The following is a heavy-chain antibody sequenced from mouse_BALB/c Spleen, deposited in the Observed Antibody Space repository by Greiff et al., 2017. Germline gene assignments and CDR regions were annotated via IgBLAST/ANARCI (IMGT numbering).Heavy chain of an antibody. CDR2: ISTYYGDA. D-gene: IGHD1-3*01. V-gene: IGHV1S137*01. CDR3: AREALLAMDY. CDR1: GYTFTDYA. Sequence: QVQLKQSGAELVRPGVSVKISCKGSGYTFTDYAMHWVKQSHAKSLEWIGVISTYYGDASYNQKFKGKATMTVDKSSSTAYMELARLTSEDSAIYYCAREALLAMDYWGQGTSVTVSS. J-gene: IGHJ4*01.